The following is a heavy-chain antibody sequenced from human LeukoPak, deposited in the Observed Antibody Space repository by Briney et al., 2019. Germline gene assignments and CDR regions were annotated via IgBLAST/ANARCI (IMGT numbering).Heavy chain of an antibody. D-gene: IGHD4-17*01. J-gene: IGHJ4*02. V-gene: IGHV3-30*04. CDR3: ARDPTGVYGDYVDYFDY. CDR2: ISYDGSNK. Sequence: GGSLRLSCAASGFTFSSYAMHWVRQAPGKGLEWMAVISYDGSNKYYADSVKGRFTISRDNSKNTLYLQMNSLRAEDTAVYYCARDPTGVYGDYVDYFDYWGQGTLVTVSS. CDR1: GFTFSSYA.